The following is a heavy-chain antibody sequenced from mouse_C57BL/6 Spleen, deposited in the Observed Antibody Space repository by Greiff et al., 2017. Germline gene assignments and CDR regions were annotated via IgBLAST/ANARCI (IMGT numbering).Heavy chain of an antibody. V-gene: IGHV1-81*01. CDR3: ARSEVGLRRGSFDY. D-gene: IGHD2-4*01. Sequence: QVHVKQSGAELARPGASVKLSCKASGYTFTSYGISWVKQRTGQGLEWIGEIYPRSGNTYYNEKFKGKATLTADKSSSTAYMELRSLTSEDSAVYFCARSEVGLRRGSFDYWGQGTTLTVSS. J-gene: IGHJ2*01. CDR1: GYTFTSYG. CDR2: IYPRSGNT.